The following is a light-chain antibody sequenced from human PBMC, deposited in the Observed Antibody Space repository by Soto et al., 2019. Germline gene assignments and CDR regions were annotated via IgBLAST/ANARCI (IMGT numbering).Light chain of an antibody. CDR1: QSVSSSY. CDR3: QQYGSPGVT. Sequence: EIVLTQSPGTLSLSPGERATLSCRASQSVSSSYLAWYQQKPGQAPRLLIYGASSRATGIPDRFSGSGSGTDFTLTISRLEPEDFEVYYCQQYGSPGVTFGPGTKVDIK. CDR2: GAS. V-gene: IGKV3-20*01. J-gene: IGKJ3*01.